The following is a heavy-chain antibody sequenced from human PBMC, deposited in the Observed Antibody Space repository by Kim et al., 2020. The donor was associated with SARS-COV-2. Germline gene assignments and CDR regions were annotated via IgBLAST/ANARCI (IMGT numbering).Heavy chain of an antibody. V-gene: IGHV4-34*01. Sequence: SETLSLTCAVYGGSFSGYYWSWIRQPPGKGLEWIGEINHSGSTNYNPSLKSRVTISVDTSKNQFSLKLSSVTAADTAVYYCARKRAYCSSTSCYRGAAHNWFDPWGQGTLVTVSS. CDR1: GGSFSGYY. CDR2: INHSGST. CDR3: ARKRAYCSSTSCYRGAAHNWFDP. D-gene: IGHD2-2*02. J-gene: IGHJ5*02.